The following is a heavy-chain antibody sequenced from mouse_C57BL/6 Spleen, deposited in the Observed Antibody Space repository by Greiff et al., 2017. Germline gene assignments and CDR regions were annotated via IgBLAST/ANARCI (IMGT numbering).Heavy chain of an antibody. Sequence: VQVVESGPGLVQPSQSLSITCTVSGFSLTSYGVHWVRQSPGKGLEWLGVIWSGGSTDYNAAFISRLSISKDNSKSQVFFKMNSLQADDTAIYYCARNRPNFYFDYWGQGTTLTVSS. CDR1: GFSLTSYG. CDR2: IWSGGST. V-gene: IGHV2-2*01. J-gene: IGHJ2*01. D-gene: IGHD4-1*01. CDR3: ARNRPNFYFDY.